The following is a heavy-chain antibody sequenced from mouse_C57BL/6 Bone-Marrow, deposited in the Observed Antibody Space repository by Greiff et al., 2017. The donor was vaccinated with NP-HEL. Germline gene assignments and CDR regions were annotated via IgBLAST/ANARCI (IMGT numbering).Heavy chain of an antibody. CDR3: ARHVAMDY. Sequence: EVQVVESGGDLVKPGGSLKLSCAASGFTFSSYGMSWVRQTPDKRLEWVATISSGGSYTYYPDSVKGRFTISRDNAKNTLYLQMSSLKSEDTAMYYCARHVAMDYWGQGTSVTVSS. V-gene: IGHV5-6*01. CDR2: ISSGGSYT. J-gene: IGHJ4*01. CDR1: GFTFSSYG.